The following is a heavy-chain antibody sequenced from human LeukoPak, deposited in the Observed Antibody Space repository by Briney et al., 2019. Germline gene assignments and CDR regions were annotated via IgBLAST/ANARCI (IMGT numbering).Heavy chain of an antibody. CDR2: IYTSGGT. D-gene: IGHD3-22*01. CDR3: ARGGRLLGKFDY. CDR1: GGSISSGSYY. Sequence: SETLSLTCTVSGGSISSGSYYWSWIRQPAGKGLEWIGRIYTSGGTNYNPSLKSRVTISVDTSTNQFSLKLSSVTAADTAVYFCARGGRLLGKFDYWGQGTLVTVSS. J-gene: IGHJ4*02. V-gene: IGHV4-61*02.